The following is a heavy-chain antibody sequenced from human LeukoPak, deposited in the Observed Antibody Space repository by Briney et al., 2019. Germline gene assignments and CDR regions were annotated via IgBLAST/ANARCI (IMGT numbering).Heavy chain of an antibody. V-gene: IGHV3-21*04. CDR2: ISSSSSYI. D-gene: IGHD2-15*01. CDR1: GFTFSSYS. Sequence: PGGSLRLSCAASGFTFSSYSMNWVRQAPGKGLGWVSSISSSSSYIYYADSVKGRFTISRDNSKNTLYLQMNSLRAEDTAVYYCAKIPRGGYMDVWGKGTTVIVSS. J-gene: IGHJ6*03. CDR3: AKIPRGGYMDV.